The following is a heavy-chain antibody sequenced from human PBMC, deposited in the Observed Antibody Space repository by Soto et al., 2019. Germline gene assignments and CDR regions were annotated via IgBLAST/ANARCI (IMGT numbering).Heavy chain of an antibody. CDR2: IIPILGIA. J-gene: IGHJ6*02. CDR1: GGTFSSYT. V-gene: IGHV1-69*08. D-gene: IGHD2-2*01. CDR3: ARDRDIVVVPAAISGGMDV. Sequence: QVQLVQSGAEVKKPGSSVKVSCKASGGTFSSYTISWVRQAPGQGLEWMGRIIPILGIANYAQKFQGRVMITADKSTSTAYMELSSLRSEDTAVYYCARDRDIVVVPAAISGGMDVWGQGTTVTVSS.